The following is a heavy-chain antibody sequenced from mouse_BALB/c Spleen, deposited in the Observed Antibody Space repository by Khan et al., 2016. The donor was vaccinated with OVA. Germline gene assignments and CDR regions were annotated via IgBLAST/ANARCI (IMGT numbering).Heavy chain of an antibody. Sequence: VQLVESGPGLVAPSQCLSITCTVSGFSLTSYGVHWVRQPPGKGLEWLGVIWAGGSSNYNSALMSRLSISKDNSKSQVFLNMNSLQTDDTAMYYCARGDGYYGDAMDYWGQGTSVTVSS. CDR2: IWAGGSS. V-gene: IGHV2-9*02. J-gene: IGHJ4*01. CDR3: ARGDGYYGDAMDY. D-gene: IGHD2-3*01. CDR1: GFSLTSYG.